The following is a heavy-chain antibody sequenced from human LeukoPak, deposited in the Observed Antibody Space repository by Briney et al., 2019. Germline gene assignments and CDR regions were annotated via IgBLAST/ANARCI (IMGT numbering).Heavy chain of an antibody. CDR1: GFTFSSYA. V-gene: IGHV3-30-3*01. CDR3: ARDGGGNYYFDY. Sequence: PGGSLRLSCAASGFTFSSYAMHWVRQAPGKGLEWVAVISHDGTNKYSADSVKGRFTISRDNSKNTMYLQMHSLRAEDTAVYYCARDGGGNYYFDYWGQGTLVTVSS. D-gene: IGHD4-23*01. J-gene: IGHJ4*02. CDR2: ISHDGTNK.